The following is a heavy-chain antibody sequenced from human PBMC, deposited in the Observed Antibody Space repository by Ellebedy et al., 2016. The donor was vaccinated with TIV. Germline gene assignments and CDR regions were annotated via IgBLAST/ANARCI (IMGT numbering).Heavy chain of an antibody. CDR2: IFHSGST. CDR1: GGSVTSGRNF. Sequence: ESLKISCTVSGGSVTSGRNFWSWIRQPPGKGLEWIGYIFHSGSTKYNPSLKSRVTLSLDTSKNQFSLKLSSVTAADTAVYYCAKEDYDILTGSSGAFDIWGQGTMVTVSS. CDR3: AKEDYDILTGSSGAFDI. D-gene: IGHD3-9*01. J-gene: IGHJ3*02. V-gene: IGHV4-61*01.